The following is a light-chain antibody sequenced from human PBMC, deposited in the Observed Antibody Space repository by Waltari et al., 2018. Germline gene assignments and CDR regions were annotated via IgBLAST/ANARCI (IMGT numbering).Light chain of an antibody. CDR3: QQLNSYQWT. CDR1: QGICNY. CDR2: AAS. V-gene: IGKV1-9*01. Sequence: GHRVTISWRAMQGICNYLACDQQKPGTAPKLLVSAASTLQSGAPSRFSGSGSGTDFTLTISSLQPDDFATYYCQQLNSYQWTFGQGTKVEIK. J-gene: IGKJ1*01.